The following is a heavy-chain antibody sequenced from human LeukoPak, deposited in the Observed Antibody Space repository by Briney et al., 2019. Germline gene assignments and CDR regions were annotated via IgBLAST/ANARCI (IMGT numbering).Heavy chain of an antibody. Sequence: GESLKISCKGSGYSFTSYWIGWMRQMPGKGLEWMGIIYPGDSDTRYSPSFQGQVTISADKSISTAYLQWSSLKASDTAMYYCARLTRGSGSYPGAFDIWGQGTMVTVSS. V-gene: IGHV5-51*01. CDR2: IYPGDSDT. J-gene: IGHJ3*02. CDR1: GYSFTSYW. D-gene: IGHD3-10*01. CDR3: ARLTRGSGSYPGAFDI.